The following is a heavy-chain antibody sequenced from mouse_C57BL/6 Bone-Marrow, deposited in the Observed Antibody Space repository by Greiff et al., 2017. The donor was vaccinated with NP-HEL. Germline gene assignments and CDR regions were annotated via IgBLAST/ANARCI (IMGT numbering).Heavy chain of an antibody. D-gene: IGHD1-1*01. Sequence: VKLVESGPGLVAPSQSLSITCTVSGFSLTSYAISWVRQPPGKGLEWLGVIWTGGGTNYNSALKSRLSISKDNSKSQVFLKMNSLQTDDTARYYCARTLFPSYYYGVAYWGQGTLGTVSA. CDR3: ARTLFPSYYYGVAY. CDR1: GFSLTSYA. CDR2: IWTGGGT. J-gene: IGHJ3*01. V-gene: IGHV2-9-1*01.